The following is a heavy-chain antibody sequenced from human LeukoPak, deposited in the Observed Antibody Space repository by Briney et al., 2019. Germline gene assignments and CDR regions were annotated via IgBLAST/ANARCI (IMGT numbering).Heavy chain of an antibody. CDR2: IYTSGST. V-gene: IGHV4-4*07. Sequence: SETLSLTCTVSGGSISSYYWSWIRQPAGKGLEWIGRIYTSGSTNYKPSLKSRVTMSVDTSKNQISLKLSSVTAADTAVYYCARDALGGGLQLWTGNWFDPWGQGTLVTVSS. D-gene: IGHD5-18*01. CDR1: GGSISSYY. J-gene: IGHJ5*02. CDR3: ARDALGGGLQLWTGNWFDP.